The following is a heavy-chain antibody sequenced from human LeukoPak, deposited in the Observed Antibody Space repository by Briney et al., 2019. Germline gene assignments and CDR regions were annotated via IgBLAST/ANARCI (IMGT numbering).Heavy chain of an antibody. D-gene: IGHD6-13*01. CDR2: ISNGASTI. Sequence: GGSLRLSCAASGFSFSDYYMGWIRQAPGKGLEWVSYISNGASTIYYVDSVKGRFTISRDNAKNSLYPQMNSLRAEDTGVYYCVRDGDSSSWNFDYWGQGTLVTVSS. V-gene: IGHV3-11*01. CDR3: VRDGDSSSWNFDY. J-gene: IGHJ4*02. CDR1: GFSFSDYY.